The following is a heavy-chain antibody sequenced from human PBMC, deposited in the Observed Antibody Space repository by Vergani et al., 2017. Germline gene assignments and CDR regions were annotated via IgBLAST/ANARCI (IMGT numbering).Heavy chain of an antibody. Sequence: EVHLVESGGGLVQPGGSLRPSCVGPGFKLVEYWMSGVGQGPGKGLGGVADMKEDGADKKYVDSVKGRFTISRDNAKNSLFLQMNSLRAEDTAVYFCAREGHLVGPDLDYWGQGTLVTVSS. J-gene: IGHJ4*02. D-gene: IGHD1-26*01. CDR2: MKEDGADK. V-gene: IGHV3-7*01. CDR3: AREGHLVGPDLDY. CDR1: GFKLVEYW.